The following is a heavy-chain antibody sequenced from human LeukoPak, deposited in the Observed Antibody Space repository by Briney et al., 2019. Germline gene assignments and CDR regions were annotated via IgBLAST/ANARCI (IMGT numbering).Heavy chain of an antibody. D-gene: IGHD3-10*01. CDR1: GGSISSSSYY. CDR2: IYYSGST. CDR3: ARGAPYYGSGSYFYRRYYFDY. V-gene: IGHV4-39*07. Sequence: SETLSLTCTVSGGSISSSSYYWGWIRQPPGKGLEWIGSIYYSGSTYYNPSLKSRVTISVDTSKNQFSLKLSSVTAADTAVYYCARGAPYYGSGSYFYRRYYFDYWGQGTLVTVSS. J-gene: IGHJ4*02.